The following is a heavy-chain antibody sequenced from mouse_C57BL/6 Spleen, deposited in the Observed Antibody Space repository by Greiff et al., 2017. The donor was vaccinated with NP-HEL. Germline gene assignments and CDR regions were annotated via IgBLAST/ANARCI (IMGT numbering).Heavy chain of an antibody. CDR3: ARSMVLYAMDY. CDR2: ISYDGSN. CDR1: GYSITSGYY. J-gene: IGHJ4*01. D-gene: IGHD2-2*01. Sequence: EVKLMESGPGLVKPSQSLSLTCSVTGYSITSGYYWNWIRQFPGNKLEWMGYISYDGSNNYNPSLKNRISITRDTSKNQFFLKLNSVTTEDTATYYCARSMVLYAMDYWGQGTSVTVSS. V-gene: IGHV3-6*01.